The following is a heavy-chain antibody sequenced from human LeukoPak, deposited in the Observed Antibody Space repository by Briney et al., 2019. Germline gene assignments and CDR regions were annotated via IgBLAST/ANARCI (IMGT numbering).Heavy chain of an antibody. CDR2: ISSGGSTI. V-gene: IGHV3-48*03. D-gene: IGHD3-9*01. CDR3: ARAFHILTGSDY. CDR1: GFTFSSYE. Sequence: PGGSLRLSCAASGFTFSSYEVKWVRQAPGKGLEWVSYISSGGSTIYYADSVKGRFTISRDNAKNSLYLQMNSLRAEDTAVYYCARAFHILTGSDYWGQGTLVTVSS. J-gene: IGHJ4*02.